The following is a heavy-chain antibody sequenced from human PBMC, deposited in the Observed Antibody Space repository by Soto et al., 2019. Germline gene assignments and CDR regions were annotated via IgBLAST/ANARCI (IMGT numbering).Heavy chain of an antibody. CDR2: ISAYNGNT. CDR3: ARDWMIYNFTGTSDLGFDP. D-gene: IGHD3-3*01. Sequence: ASGKVSCKASGYTFTRYGISWVRQAPGRGLEWMGWISAYNGNTNYAQKLQGRVTMTTDTSTSTAYMELRSLRSDDTAVYYCARDWMIYNFTGTSDLGFDPWGQGTLVTVSS. J-gene: IGHJ5*02. CDR1: GYTFTRYG. V-gene: IGHV1-18*01.